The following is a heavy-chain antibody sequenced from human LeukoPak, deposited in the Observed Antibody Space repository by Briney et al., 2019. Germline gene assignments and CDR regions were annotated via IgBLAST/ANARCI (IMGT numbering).Heavy chain of an antibody. V-gene: IGHV4-38-2*02. CDR2: IYHSGSA. D-gene: IGHD3-22*01. CDR3: ARTYYYDSSGPYY. CDR1: GYSISSGYY. J-gene: IGHJ4*02. Sequence: SETLSLTCTVSGYSISSGYYWGWIRQPPGKGLEWIGSIYHSGSALYNPSLKSRVTISADTSKNQLSLRLSSVTAADTAVYYCARTYYYDSSGPYYWGQGTLVTVSS.